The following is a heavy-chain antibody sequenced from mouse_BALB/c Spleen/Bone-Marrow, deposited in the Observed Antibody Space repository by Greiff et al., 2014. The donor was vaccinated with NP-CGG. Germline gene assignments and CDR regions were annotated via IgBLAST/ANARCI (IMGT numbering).Heavy chain of an antibody. CDR1: GYTFTDYA. D-gene: IGHD1-1*01. Sequence: VKLVESGPELVRPGVSVKISCKGSGYTFTDYAMHWVEQSHAKSLEWIGVISTYSGNTNYNQKFKGKATMTVDKSSSTAYMELARLTSEDSAIYYCARYGYGSSYYAMDYWGQGTSVTVSS. J-gene: IGHJ4*01. CDR2: ISTYSGNT. V-gene: IGHV1-67*01. CDR3: ARYGYGSSYYAMDY.